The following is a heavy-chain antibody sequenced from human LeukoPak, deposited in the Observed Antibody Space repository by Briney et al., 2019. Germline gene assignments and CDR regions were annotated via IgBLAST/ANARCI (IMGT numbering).Heavy chain of an antibody. CDR3: ARGWSQYSSSLDY. V-gene: IGHV3-NL1*01. CDR2: IYSGDST. J-gene: IGHJ4*02. Sequence: GGSLRLSCEASGFTFSSYGMHWVRQAPGKGLEWVSVIYSGDSTYYADSVKGRFTISRDNSKNTLYLQMNSLRAEDTAVYYCARGWSQYSSSLDYWGQGTLVTVSS. CDR1: GFTFSSYG. D-gene: IGHD6-13*01.